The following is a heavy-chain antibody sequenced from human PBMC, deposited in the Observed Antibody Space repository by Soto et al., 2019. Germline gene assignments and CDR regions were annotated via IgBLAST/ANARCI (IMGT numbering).Heavy chain of an antibody. CDR1: GFTFNNYA. V-gene: IGHV3-23*01. J-gene: IGHJ4*02. D-gene: IGHD3-22*01. CDR2: ISGGGGSP. Sequence: EVRLLESGGGLVQPGGSLRLSCAASGFTFNNYAMSWVRQAPGKGLEWVSGISGGGGSPEDADSVKGRFTISRDSSKNTLYLQINSLTAEDTAVYYCARVLTRYYASSGYVDYCGQGTLVTVSS. CDR3: ARVLTRYYASSGYVDY.